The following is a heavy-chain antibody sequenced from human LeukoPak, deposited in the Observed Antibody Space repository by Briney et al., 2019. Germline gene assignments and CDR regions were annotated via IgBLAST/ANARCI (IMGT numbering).Heavy chain of an antibody. CDR3: ARYVVYGSGKYYFDY. D-gene: IGHD3-10*01. CDR1: GFTFSSYG. CDR2: INYSGST. J-gene: IGHJ4*02. Sequence: GSLRLSCAASGFTFSSYGMHWVRQPPGKGLEWIASINYSGSTYYNPSLKSRVTISVDTSENQFSLKLSSVTAADTAVYYCARYVVYGSGKYYFDYWGQGTLVTVSS. V-gene: IGHV4-39*01.